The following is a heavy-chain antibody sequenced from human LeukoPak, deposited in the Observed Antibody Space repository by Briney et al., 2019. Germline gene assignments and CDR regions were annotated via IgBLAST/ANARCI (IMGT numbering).Heavy chain of an antibody. CDR1: GGSISSNNW. CDR2: IFHSGST. Sequence: SGTLSLTCAVSGGSISSNNWWSWVRQPPGKGLEWIGEIFHSGSTNYNPSLKSRVTISVDKSKNQFSLKLNSVTAEDTAVYYCARDRLVAVAESFEYFQHWGQGTLVTVSS. V-gene: IGHV4-4*02. D-gene: IGHD6-19*01. J-gene: IGHJ1*01. CDR3: ARDRLVAVAESFEYFQH.